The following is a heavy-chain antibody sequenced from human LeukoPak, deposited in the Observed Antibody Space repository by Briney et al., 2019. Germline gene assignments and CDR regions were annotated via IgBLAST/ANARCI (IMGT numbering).Heavy chain of an antibody. Sequence: GGSLRLSCAASGFTFSSYAMSWVRQAPGKGLEWVSAISGSGGSTYYADSVKGRFTISRDNSKNTLYLQMNSLRAEDTAVYYCAKGVESSSWTRGWFDPWGQGTLATVSS. V-gene: IGHV3-23*01. CDR1: GFTFSSYA. D-gene: IGHD6-13*01. J-gene: IGHJ5*02. CDR2: ISGSGGST. CDR3: AKGVESSSWTRGWFDP.